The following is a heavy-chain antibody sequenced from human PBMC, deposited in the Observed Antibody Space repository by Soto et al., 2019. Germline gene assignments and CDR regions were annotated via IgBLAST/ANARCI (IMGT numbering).Heavy chain of an antibody. Sequence: GGSLRLSCAASEITFITYAMSWVRQAPGKGLEWVSAISGSGGSTHYADSVKGRFTISRDNSKNTLYLQMNSLRAEDTAVYYCANGYGDFKTLFDYWGQGTLVTVSS. V-gene: IGHV3-23*01. CDR1: EITFITYA. J-gene: IGHJ4*02. CDR2: ISGSGGST. D-gene: IGHD4-17*01. CDR3: ANGYGDFKTLFDY.